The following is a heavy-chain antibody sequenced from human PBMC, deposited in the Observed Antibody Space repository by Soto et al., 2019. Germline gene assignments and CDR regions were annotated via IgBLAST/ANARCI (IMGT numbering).Heavy chain of an antibody. D-gene: IGHD6-13*01. CDR3: ARGGRYSSSWTPRAYYYGMDV. V-gene: IGHV4-34*01. Sequence: SETLSLTCAVYGGSFSGYYSGWIRHPPGKGLEWIGEINHSGSTNYNPSLKSRVTMSVDTSKNQFSLKLSSVTAADTAVYYCARGGRYSSSWTPRAYYYGMDVWGQGTTVTVSS. J-gene: IGHJ6*02. CDR2: INHSGST. CDR1: GGSFSGYY.